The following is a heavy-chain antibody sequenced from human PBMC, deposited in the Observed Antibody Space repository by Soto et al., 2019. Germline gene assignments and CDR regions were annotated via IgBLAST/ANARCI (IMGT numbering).Heavy chain of an antibody. V-gene: IGHV4-4*02. CDR1: GGSISSSNW. D-gene: IGHD3-22*01. Sequence: SETLSLTCAVSGGSISSSNWWSWVRPPPGKGLEWIGEIYHSGITNYNPSLKSRVTISVDKSKNQFSLKLSSVTAADTAVYYCARSGRGYYDRSGYYSGYWGQGTLVTVSP. CDR3: ARSGRGYYDRSGYYSGY. J-gene: IGHJ4*02. CDR2: IYHSGIT.